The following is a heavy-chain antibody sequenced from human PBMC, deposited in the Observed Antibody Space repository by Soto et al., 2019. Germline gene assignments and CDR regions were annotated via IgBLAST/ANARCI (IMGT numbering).Heavy chain of an antibody. CDR1: GYSFTSYW. J-gene: IGHJ6*02. CDR2: IYPGDSDT. V-gene: IGHV5-51*01. Sequence: GESLKISCKGSGYSFTSYWIGWVRQMPGKGLEWMGIIYPGDSDTRYSPSFQGQVTISADKSISTAYLQWSSLKASDTAMYYCARHPYYYDSSGYYVNDYYYYGMDVWGQGTTVTVSS. CDR3: ARHPYYYDSSGYYVNDYYYYGMDV. D-gene: IGHD3-22*01.